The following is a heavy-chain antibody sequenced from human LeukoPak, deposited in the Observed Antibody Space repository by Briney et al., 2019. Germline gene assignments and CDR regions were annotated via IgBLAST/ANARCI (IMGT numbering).Heavy chain of an antibody. J-gene: IGHJ4*02. CDR3: ARERDRYSGSYSFDY. Sequence: PSETLSLTCTVSGGSISSGSYYWSWIRQPPGKGLEWIGYIYYSGSTYYNPSLKSRVTISVDTSKNQFSLKLSSVTAADTAVYYCARERDRYSGSYSFDYWGQGTLVTVSS. CDR2: IYYSGST. V-gene: IGHV4-30-4*08. D-gene: IGHD1-26*01. CDR1: GGSISSGSYY.